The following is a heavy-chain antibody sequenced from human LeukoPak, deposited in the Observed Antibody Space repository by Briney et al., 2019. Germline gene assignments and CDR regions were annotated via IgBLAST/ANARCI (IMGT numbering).Heavy chain of an antibody. CDR1: GGSISSSSYY. CDR2: IYYSGNT. Sequence: SETLSLTCTVSGGSISSSSYYWGWIRQPPGKGLEWIASIYYSGNTYYNPSLKSRVTISVDTSKNQFSLKLSSVTAADTAVYYCAASYDSSGYYAYFDYWGQGTLVTVSS. D-gene: IGHD3-22*01. J-gene: IGHJ4*02. CDR3: AASYDSSGYYAYFDY. V-gene: IGHV4-39*01.